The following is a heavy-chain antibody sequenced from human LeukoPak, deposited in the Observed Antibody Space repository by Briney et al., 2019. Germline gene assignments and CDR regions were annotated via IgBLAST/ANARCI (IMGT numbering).Heavy chain of an antibody. CDR3: AKDYRFVFGELLFDY. D-gene: IGHD3-10*01. Sequence: GGSLRLSCVASGFNFSNYAMSWVRQAPGKGLEWVSSVTNTGGSSYYLDSVQGRFTISRDNSKNTLYLQMNTLGAADTAVYYCAKDYRFVFGELLFDYWGQGTLVTVSS. J-gene: IGHJ4*02. CDR1: GFNFSNYA. CDR2: VTNTGGSS. V-gene: IGHV3-23*01.